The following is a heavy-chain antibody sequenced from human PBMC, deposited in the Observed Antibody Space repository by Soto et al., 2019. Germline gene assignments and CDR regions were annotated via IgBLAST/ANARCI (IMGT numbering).Heavy chain of an antibody. CDR2: ISSSSTNT. CDR1: DFVFSNYS. D-gene: IGHD1-7*01. J-gene: IGHJ4*02. V-gene: IGHV3-48*02. Sequence: GGSLRLSCAGSDFVFSNYSMNWVRQAPGRGLEWVSYISSSSTNTYYAASVRGRFTVSRDNAKNSLFLRMISLKDEDTAVYYCTRGTKGGSPPLWGRGTLVTVSS. CDR3: TRGTKGGSPPL.